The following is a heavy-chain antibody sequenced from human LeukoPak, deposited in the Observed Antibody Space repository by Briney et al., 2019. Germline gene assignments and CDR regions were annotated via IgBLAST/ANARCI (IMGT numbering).Heavy chain of an antibody. Sequence: GGSLRLSCAASGFTFSSYEMNWVRQAPGKGLEWVSYVSSSGSTIYYADSVKGRFTISRDNAKNSLHLQMNSLRAEDTAVYYCAELGITMIGGVWGKGTTVTISS. CDR1: GFTFSSYE. D-gene: IGHD3-10*02. CDR2: VSSSGSTI. V-gene: IGHV3-48*03. J-gene: IGHJ6*04. CDR3: AELGITMIGGV.